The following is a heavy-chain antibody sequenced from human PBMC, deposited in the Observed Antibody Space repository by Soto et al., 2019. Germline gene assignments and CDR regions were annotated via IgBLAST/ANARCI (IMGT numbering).Heavy chain of an antibody. J-gene: IGHJ5*02. V-gene: IGHV1-69*01. CDR3: AREGARTSCSGDTCQELYNYFDP. D-gene: IGHD2-15*01. CDR1: GGTVSSYT. CDR2: IIPLFGST. Sequence: QVQLVQSGAEVKRPGSSVKVSCKAFGGTVSSYTINWVRQAPGKGLEWMGGIIPLFGSTNYAENFQGRVTISADEPTNTAYMALSGLTFEDTAVYYCAREGARTSCSGDTCQELYNYFDPWGQGTLVTVFS.